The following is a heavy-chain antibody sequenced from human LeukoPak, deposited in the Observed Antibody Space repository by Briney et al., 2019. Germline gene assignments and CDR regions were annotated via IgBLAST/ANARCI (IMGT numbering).Heavy chain of an antibody. D-gene: IGHD3-10*01. Sequence: SETLSLTCAVYGESMIGHYWTWIRQPPGKRLEWIGEIHHSGGANSNPSLKNRLTMSIDMSKNQFSLKLKSVTAADTAVYYCARATASGSGRAYDHWAQGNLVPVSS. J-gene: IGHJ4*02. CDR2: IHHSGGA. CDR1: GESMIGHY. V-gene: IGHV4-34*01. CDR3: ARATASGSGRAYDH.